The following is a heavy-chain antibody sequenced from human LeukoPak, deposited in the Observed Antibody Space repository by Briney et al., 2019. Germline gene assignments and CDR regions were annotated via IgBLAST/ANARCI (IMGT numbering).Heavy chain of an antibody. CDR3: AKMVREFYTISYYFDY. V-gene: IGHV3-23*01. J-gene: IGHJ4*02. CDR1: GFTFSGYA. D-gene: IGHD2-8*01. Sequence: TGGSLRLSCAASGFTFSGYAMNWVRQAPGKGLEWVSGISGSGAGTYYADSVKGRFTISRDNSKNTLYLQMNSLRADDTAVYYCAKMVREFYTISYYFDYWGQGTLVTVS. CDR2: ISGSGAGT.